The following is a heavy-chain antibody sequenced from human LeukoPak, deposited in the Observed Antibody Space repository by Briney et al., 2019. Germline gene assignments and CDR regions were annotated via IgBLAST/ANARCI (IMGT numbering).Heavy chain of an antibody. V-gene: IGHV3-64*01. Sequence: GGSLRLSCAASGFTFSSYAMHWVRQAPGKGLVYVSAISSNGGSTYYANSVKGRFTISRDNSKNTLYLQMGSRRAADMAVYYCARAMEYSRYAPPFAHWGPGTLVTVSS. CDR2: ISSNGGST. D-gene: IGHD5-12*01. CDR3: ARAMEYSRYAPPFAH. CDR1: GFTFSSYA. J-gene: IGHJ4*02.